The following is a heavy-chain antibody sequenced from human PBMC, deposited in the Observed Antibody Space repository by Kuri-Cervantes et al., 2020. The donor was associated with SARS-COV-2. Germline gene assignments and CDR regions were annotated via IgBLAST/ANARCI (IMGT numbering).Heavy chain of an antibody. V-gene: IGHV4-39*07. CDR1: GGSISSSSYY. Sequence: SETLSLTCTVSGGSISSSSYYWGWIRQPPGKGLEWIGYIYYSGSTYYNPSLKSRVTMSVDTSKNQFSLKLSSVTAADTAVYYCARSSGDIVVVPVFDPWGQGTLVTVSS. CDR3: ARSSGDIVVVPVFDP. CDR2: IYYSGST. J-gene: IGHJ5*02. D-gene: IGHD2-2*01.